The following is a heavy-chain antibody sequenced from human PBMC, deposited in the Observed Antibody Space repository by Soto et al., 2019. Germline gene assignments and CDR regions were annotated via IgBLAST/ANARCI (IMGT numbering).Heavy chain of an antibody. CDR2: ISGSGGST. CDR3: AKDMTEHEAFDI. J-gene: IGHJ3*02. CDR1: GFTFSSYA. D-gene: IGHD1-26*01. Sequence: EVQLLESGGGLVQPGGSLRLSCAASGFTFSSYAMSWVRQAPGKGLEWVSAISGSGGSTYYADSVKGRFTISRDNSKNTLYLQMNSLRAEDTSVYYCAKDMTEHEAFDIWGQGTMVTVSS. V-gene: IGHV3-23*01.